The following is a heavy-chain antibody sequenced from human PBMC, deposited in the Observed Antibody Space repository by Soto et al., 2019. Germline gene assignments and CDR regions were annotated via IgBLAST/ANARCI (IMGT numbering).Heavy chain of an antibody. CDR3: ARGQSYYYDSSGLYYFDY. CDR1: GDSVSSNSAA. CDR2: TYYRSKWYN. J-gene: IGHJ4*02. Sequence: SQTLSLTCAISGDSVSSNSAAWNWIRQSPSRGLEWLGRTYYRSKWYNDYAVSVKSRITINPDTSKNQFSLQLNSVTPEDTAVYYCARGQSYYYDSSGLYYFDYWGQGTLVTVSS. D-gene: IGHD3-22*01. V-gene: IGHV6-1*01.